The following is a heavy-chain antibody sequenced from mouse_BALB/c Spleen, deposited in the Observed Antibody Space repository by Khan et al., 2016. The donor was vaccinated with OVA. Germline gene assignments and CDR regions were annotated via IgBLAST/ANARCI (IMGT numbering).Heavy chain of an antibody. V-gene: IGHV3-8*02. J-gene: IGHJ3*01. CDR2: IIYTGYT. CDR1: GDSITSGY. CDR3: ARSTYRNALGY. D-gene: IGHD2-5*01. Sequence: EVQLQESGPSLVKPSQTLSLTCSVTGDSITSGYWNWIRKFPENKLEYMGYIIYTGYTYYNPSLQSPISITRHESKSHYDLQFNSVTDQDTATYYCARSTYRNALGYWGQGTLGTASA.